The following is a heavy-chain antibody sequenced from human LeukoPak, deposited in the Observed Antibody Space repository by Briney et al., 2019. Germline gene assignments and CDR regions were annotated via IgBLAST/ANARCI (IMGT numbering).Heavy chain of an antibody. J-gene: IGHJ3*02. D-gene: IGHD1-26*01. CDR1: GFTFRSFG. V-gene: IGHV3-30*18. CDR2: ISYDGSNK. CDR3: AKDLKWETIGGAFDI. Sequence: PGRSLRLSCAASGFTFRSFGMHWVRQAPGKGLEWVAVISYDGSNKYYADSVKGRLTISRDNSKNTLYLQMNSLRAEDPAVYYCAKDLKWETIGGAFDIWGQGTMVTVSS.